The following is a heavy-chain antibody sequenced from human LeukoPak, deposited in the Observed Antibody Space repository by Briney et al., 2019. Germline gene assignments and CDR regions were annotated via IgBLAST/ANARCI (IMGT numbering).Heavy chain of an antibody. Sequence: QPGGSLRLSCAASGFTFSRYWMRWVRPAPGKGLEWVANIKVDESEKYYVDSVKGRFTISRDNSKTTLSLQMHSLRAEGTAVYYCAEDWMATTPPFDCLGQGALVADCS. J-gene: IGHJ4*02. V-gene: IGHV3-7*01. CDR3: AEDWMATTPPFDC. D-gene: IGHD5-24*01. CDR2: IKVDESEK. CDR1: GFTFSRYW.